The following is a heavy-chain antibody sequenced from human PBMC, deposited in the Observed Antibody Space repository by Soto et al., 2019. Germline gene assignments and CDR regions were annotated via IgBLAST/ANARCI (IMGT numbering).Heavy chain of an antibody. J-gene: IGHJ6*02. CDR3: ARDHGMFLSYYYYGMDV. D-gene: IGHD3-10*02. V-gene: IGHV3-30-3*01. Sequence: GGSLRLSCAASGFTFSRFSMHWVRQAPGKGLAWVAVISYDGSNTHYAEFVKGRFNISRDDSKNTVYLQMNNLRGEDSAVYYCARDHGMFLSYYYYGMDVWGQGTTVTVSS. CDR1: GFTFSRFS. CDR2: ISYDGSNT.